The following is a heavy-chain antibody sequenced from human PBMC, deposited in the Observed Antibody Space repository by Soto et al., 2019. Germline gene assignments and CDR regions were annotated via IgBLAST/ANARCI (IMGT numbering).Heavy chain of an antibody. V-gene: IGHV3-33*01. CDR1: GFTFSSYG. CDR2: IWYDGSNK. D-gene: IGHD5-12*01. CDR3: ARIVATARYYYYGMDV. Sequence: QVQLVESGGGVVQPGRPLRLSCAASGFTFSSYGMHWVRQAPGKGLEWVAVIWYDGSNKYYADSVKGRFTISRDNSKNTLYLQMNSLRAEDTAVYYCARIVATARYYYYGMDVWGQGTTVTVSS. J-gene: IGHJ6*02.